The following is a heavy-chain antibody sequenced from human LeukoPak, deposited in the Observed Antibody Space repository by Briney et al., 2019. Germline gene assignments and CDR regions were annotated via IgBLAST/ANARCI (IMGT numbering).Heavy chain of an antibody. CDR1: GFTFSSYA. Sequence: PGRSLRLSCAASGFTFSSYAMHWVRQAPGKGLEWVAVISYDGSNKYYADSVKGRFTISRDNSKNTLYLQMNSLRAEDTAVYYCARDQREVLRYFDWLPPLDYWGQGTLVTVSS. CDR3: ARDQREVLRYFDWLPPLDY. CDR2: ISYDGSNK. D-gene: IGHD3-9*01. J-gene: IGHJ4*02. V-gene: IGHV3-30-3*01.